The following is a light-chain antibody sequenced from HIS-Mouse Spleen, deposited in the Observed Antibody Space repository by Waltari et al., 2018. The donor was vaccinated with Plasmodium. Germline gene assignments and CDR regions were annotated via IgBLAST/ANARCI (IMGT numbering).Light chain of an antibody. V-gene: IGLV2-14*03. CDR1: SSDVGGYNY. CDR3: SSYTSSSTRV. CDR2: DVS. Sequence: QSALTQPASVSGSPGQSLTISCTGTSSDVGGYNYVSCYQQHPGKAPKLMIYDVSNRPSGVYNRFSGSKAGNTASLTISGIQAEDEADYYCSSYTSSSTRVFGGGTKLTVL. J-gene: IGLJ3*02.